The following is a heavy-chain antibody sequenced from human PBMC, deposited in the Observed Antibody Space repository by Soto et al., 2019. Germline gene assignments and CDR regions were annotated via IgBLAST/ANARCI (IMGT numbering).Heavy chain of an antibody. CDR1: GGSISSGGYY. J-gene: IGHJ4*02. CDR3: ARAWGGYFDY. V-gene: IGHV4-31*03. D-gene: IGHD3-16*01. CDR2: IYYSEST. Sequence: QVQLQESGPGLVKPSQTLSLTCTVSGGSISSGGYYWSWIRQHPGKGLEWIGYIYYSESTHYNPYLKSRVTISVDTSKNQLSLKLSSVTAADTAVYYCARAWGGYFDYWGQGTLVTVSS.